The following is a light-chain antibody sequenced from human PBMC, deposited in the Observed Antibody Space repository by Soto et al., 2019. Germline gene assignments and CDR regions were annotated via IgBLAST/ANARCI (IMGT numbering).Light chain of an antibody. J-gene: IGLJ1*01. Sequence: NFMLTQPHSVSESPGKTVTISCTRSSGSIASNYVQWYQQRPGSAPTTVIYEDNQRPSGVPDRFSGSIDSSSNSASLTISGPKTEDEADYYCQSSGVFGNGTKLTVL. CDR3: QSSGV. V-gene: IGLV6-57*04. CDR1: SGSIASNY. CDR2: EDN.